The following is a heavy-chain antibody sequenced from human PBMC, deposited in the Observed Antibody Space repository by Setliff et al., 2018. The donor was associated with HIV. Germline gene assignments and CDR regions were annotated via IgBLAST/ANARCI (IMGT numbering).Heavy chain of an antibody. J-gene: IGHJ4*02. CDR3: ARVVDADYLDY. Sequence: PSETLSLTCSVSGGPISSSSYYWGWIRQPPGKGLEWIGIIYYSGSTYYKPSLKSRVTISVDTSKNQFSLKLNSVTAADTAMYYCARVVDADYLDYWGQGTPVTVSS. V-gene: IGHV4-39*01. CDR2: IYYSGST. D-gene: IGHD2-15*01. CDR1: GGPISSSSYY.